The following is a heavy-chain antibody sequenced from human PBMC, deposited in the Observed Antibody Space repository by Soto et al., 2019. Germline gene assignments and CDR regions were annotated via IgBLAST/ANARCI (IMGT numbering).Heavy chain of an antibody. J-gene: IGHJ4*02. V-gene: IGHV1-8*01. CDR2: MNPNTGYT. CDR1: GYTVTGYD. CDR3: ARGRPHYDILTGYTH. Sequence: GASVKVSCKASGYTVTGYDIHWVRQATGQGLEWMGRMNPNTGYTDNAQKFQGRVTMTRDTSTSTAYMELSSLRSEDTAVYYCARGRPHYDILTGYTHWGQGTLVTVSS. D-gene: IGHD3-9*01.